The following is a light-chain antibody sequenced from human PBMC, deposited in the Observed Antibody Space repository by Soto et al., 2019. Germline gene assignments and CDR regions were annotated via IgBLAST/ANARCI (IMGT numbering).Light chain of an antibody. V-gene: IGKV1-33*01. CDR3: QQYDNLPFT. J-gene: IGKJ3*01. Sequence: DIQMTQSPSSLSASVGDRVTITCQASQDISNYLNWYQQKPGKAPKLLIYDASNLETGVPSRFSGSGSGTYFTFTISSLQAEDIATYYCQQYDNLPFTFGPGTKVDIK. CDR2: DAS. CDR1: QDISNY.